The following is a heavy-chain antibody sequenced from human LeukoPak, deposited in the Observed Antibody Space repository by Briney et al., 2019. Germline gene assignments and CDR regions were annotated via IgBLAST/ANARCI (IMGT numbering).Heavy chain of an antibody. Sequence: SETLSLTCTVSGYSISSGYYWGWIRQPPGKGLEWIGYIYYSGSTNYNPSLKSRVTMSVDTSKNQFSLKLSSVTAADTAVYYCARQWLLGFWYFDFWGRGTLVTVSS. J-gene: IGHJ2*01. CDR3: ARQWLLGFWYFDF. CDR2: IYYSGST. CDR1: GYSISSGYY. V-gene: IGHV4-61*01. D-gene: IGHD5-12*01.